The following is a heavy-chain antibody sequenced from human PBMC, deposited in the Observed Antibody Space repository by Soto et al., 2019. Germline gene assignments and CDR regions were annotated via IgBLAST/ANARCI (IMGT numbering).Heavy chain of an antibody. V-gene: IGHV4-30-2*01. J-gene: IGHJ5*02. Sequence: SETLSLTCAVSGGSISSGGYSWSWIRQPPGKGLEWIGYIYHSGSTYYNPSLKSRVTISVDRSKNQFSLKLSSVTAADTAVYFCARGDRYSGSFSDYFDPWGQGTLVTVSS. CDR2: IYHSGST. CDR1: GGSISSGGYS. CDR3: ARGDRYSGSFSDYFDP. D-gene: IGHD1-26*01.